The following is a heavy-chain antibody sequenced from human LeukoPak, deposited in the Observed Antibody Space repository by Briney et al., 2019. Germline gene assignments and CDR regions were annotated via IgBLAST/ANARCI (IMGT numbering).Heavy chain of an antibody. CDR2: MYTSGST. CDR3: ARGGYSIDS. D-gene: IGHD5-18*01. J-gene: IGHJ4*02. V-gene: IGHV4-4*07. Sequence: SETLSLTCSVSGGSISSYYWSWIRQPAGKGLEWIGRMYTSGSTNYNPSLKSRVSMSVDKSKNQFSLKLRSVTAADTAVYFCARGGYSIDSWGQGTLVTVSS. CDR1: GGSISSYY.